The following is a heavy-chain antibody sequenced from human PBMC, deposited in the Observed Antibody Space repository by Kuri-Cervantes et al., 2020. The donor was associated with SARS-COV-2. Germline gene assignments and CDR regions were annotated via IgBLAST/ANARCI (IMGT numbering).Heavy chain of an antibody. CDR1: GGSVSSGSYY. J-gene: IGHJ3*02. CDR3: ARVWGEPDAFDI. CDR2: VYYTEST. Sequence: GSLRLSCTVSGGSVSSGSYYWSWIRQPPGKGLEWIGYVYYTESTNYNPSLKSRVTISVDTSKNQFSLKLRSVTAADAAVYYCARVWGEPDAFDIWGQGTMVTVSS. D-gene: IGHD3-16*01. V-gene: IGHV4-61*01.